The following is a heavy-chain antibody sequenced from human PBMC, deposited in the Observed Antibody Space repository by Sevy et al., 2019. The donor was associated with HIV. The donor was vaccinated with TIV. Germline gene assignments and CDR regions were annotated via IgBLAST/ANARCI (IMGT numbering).Heavy chain of an antibody. CDR2: IKSKTDGGTT. CDR1: GFTFSNAW. V-gene: IGHV3-15*01. CDR3: TTDTGISDYDFWSGRDDTFDN. J-gene: IGHJ3*02. Sequence: GGSLRLSCAASGFTFSNAWMSWVRQAPGKGLEWVGRIKSKTDGGTTDYAAPVKGRFTISTDESKTTLYLQMNSLKTEDTAVYYCTTDTGISDYDFWSGRDDTFDNWGQGTMVTVSS. D-gene: IGHD3-3*01.